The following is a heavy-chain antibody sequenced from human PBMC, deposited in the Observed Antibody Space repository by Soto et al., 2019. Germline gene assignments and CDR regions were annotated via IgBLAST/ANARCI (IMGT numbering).Heavy chain of an antibody. Sequence: GESLKISCAASGFTFSSYGMHWVRQAPGKGLEWEAVISYDGSNKYYADSVKGRFTISRDNSKNTLYLQMNSLRAEDTAVYYCAKDKSEFIVVVTAIDYWGQGTLVTVSS. CDR1: GFTFSSYG. J-gene: IGHJ4*02. D-gene: IGHD2-21*02. CDR3: AKDKSEFIVVVTAIDY. CDR2: ISYDGSNK. V-gene: IGHV3-30*18.